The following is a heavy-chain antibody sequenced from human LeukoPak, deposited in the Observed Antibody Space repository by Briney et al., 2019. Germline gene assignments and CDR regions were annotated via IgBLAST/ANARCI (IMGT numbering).Heavy chain of an antibody. Sequence: SVKVSCKASGGTFSSYAISWVRQAPGQGLEWMGGIIPIFGTANYAQKFQGRVTIIADESTSTAYMELSSLRSEDMAVYYCARDGYSSSSFTPFDYWGQGTLVTVSS. CDR1: GGTFSSYA. D-gene: IGHD6-6*01. CDR2: IIPIFGTA. CDR3: ARDGYSSSSFTPFDY. J-gene: IGHJ4*02. V-gene: IGHV1-69*13.